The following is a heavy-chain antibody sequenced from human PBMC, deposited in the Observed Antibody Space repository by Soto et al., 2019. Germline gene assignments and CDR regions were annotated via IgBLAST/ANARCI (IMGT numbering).Heavy chain of an antibody. V-gene: IGHV1-69*12. Sequence: QVQLVQSGAEVKKPGSSVKVSCKASGGTFSSYAISWVRQAPGQGLEWMGGIIPIFGTANYAQKFQGRVTITADESTSTAYMELSSLRSEDTAVYYCARDIPKGGGGPTHYFQHWGQGTLVTVSS. D-gene: IGHD2-2*02. CDR1: GGTFSSYA. J-gene: IGHJ1*01. CDR3: ARDIPKGGGGPTHYFQH. CDR2: IIPIFGTA.